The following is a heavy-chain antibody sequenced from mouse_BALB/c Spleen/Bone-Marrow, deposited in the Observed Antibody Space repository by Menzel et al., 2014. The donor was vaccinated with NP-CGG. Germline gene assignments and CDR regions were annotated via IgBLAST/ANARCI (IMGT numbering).Heavy chain of an antibody. V-gene: IGHV2-3*01. D-gene: IGHD4-1*01. J-gene: IGHJ4*01. CDR1: GFSLTNYA. CDR3: FKLPNWYYAMHY. CDR2: IWGDGST. Sequence: GQLQQSGPGLAAPSQSLSITCTVSGFSLTNYAASWVRQPPGKGMEWLGVIWGDGSTNYHSALISRLSISKDNSKSQVFLKLNSVQADDTATYFCFKLPNWYYAMHYWGQGTPVTVSS.